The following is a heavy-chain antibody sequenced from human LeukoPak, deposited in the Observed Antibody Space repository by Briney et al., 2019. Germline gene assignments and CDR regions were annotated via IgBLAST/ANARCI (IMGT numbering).Heavy chain of an antibody. J-gene: IGHJ4*02. CDR1: GFTFSTYC. CDR2: INQYCSEK. V-gene: IGHV3-7*01. CDR3: SRGRVWTVLY. D-gene: IGHD6-13*01. Sequence: GGSLRLSCAASGFTFSTYCMSWVRLGPGQGLERVGNINQYCSEKYYVDSVKRRFTIFRANAKNSLYPHMQTLRAADDATFYCSRGRVWTVLYWGQGTRVTLSS.